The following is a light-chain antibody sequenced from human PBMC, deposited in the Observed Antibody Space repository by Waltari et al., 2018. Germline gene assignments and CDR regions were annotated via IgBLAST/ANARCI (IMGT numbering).Light chain of an antibody. V-gene: IGLV3-21*04. CDR3: QVWDSSSVHVV. CDR2: DDT. Sequence: SYVLTQPPSVSVAPGKTARIPCSGNDIGSKSVHWYQQKPGQAPVLVIFDDTDRPSGIPAQFSGSNSGNTATLTISRVEAGDEADYYCQVWDSSSVHVVFGGGTKLTVL. CDR1: DIGSKS. J-gene: IGLJ2*01.